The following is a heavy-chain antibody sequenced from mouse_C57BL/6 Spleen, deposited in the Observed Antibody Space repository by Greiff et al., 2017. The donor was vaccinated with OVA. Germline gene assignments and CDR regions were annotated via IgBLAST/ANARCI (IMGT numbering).Heavy chain of an antibody. CDR3: AREEAGTYFDY. J-gene: IGHJ2*01. CDR2: IYPRSGNT. D-gene: IGHD4-1*01. CDR1: GYTFTSYG. Sequence: QVQLKESGAELARPGASVKLSCKASGYTFTSYGISWVKQRTGQGLEWIGEIYPRSGNTYYNEKFKGKATLTADKSSSTAYMELRSLTSEDSAVYFCAREEAGTYFDYWGQGTTLTVSS. V-gene: IGHV1-81*01.